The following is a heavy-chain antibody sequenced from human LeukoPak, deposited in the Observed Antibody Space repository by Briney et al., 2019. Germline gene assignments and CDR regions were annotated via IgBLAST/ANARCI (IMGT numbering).Heavy chain of an antibody. V-gene: IGHV4-59*01. CDR2: IYYSANT. J-gene: IGHJ6*02. CDR1: GDSISSYY. D-gene: IGHD3-10*01. Sequence: SETLSLTCTVSGDSISSYYWGWIRQSPEKGLECIGYIYYSANTYYNPSLKSRVTMSVDTSKNQFSLKLTSVTAADTAVYYCARDLRDYYGSGPKLGGYYYYGMDVWGQGTTVTVSS. CDR3: ARDLRDYYGSGPKLGGYYYYGMDV.